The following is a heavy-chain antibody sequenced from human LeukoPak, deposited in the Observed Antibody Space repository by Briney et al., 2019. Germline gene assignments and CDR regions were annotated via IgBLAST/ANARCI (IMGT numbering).Heavy chain of an antibody. CDR2: IYYSGST. CDR3: ARGYDFWSGYYTPMDV. J-gene: IGHJ6*04. D-gene: IGHD3-3*01. V-gene: IGHV4-59*08. Sequence: SETLSLTCTVSGGSISSYYWSWIRQPPGKGLEWIGYIYYSGSTNYNPSLKSRVTISVDTSKNQFSLKLSSVTAADTAVYYCARGYDFWSGYYTPMDVWGKGTTVTVSS. CDR1: GGSISSYY.